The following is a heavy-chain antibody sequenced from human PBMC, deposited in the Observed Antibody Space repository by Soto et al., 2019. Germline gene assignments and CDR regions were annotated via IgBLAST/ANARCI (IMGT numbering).Heavy chain of an antibody. J-gene: IGHJ3*02. Sequence: ASVKVSCKASGYTFTGYYMHWVRQAPGQGLEWMGWINPNSGGTNYAQKFQGWVTMTRDTSISTAYMELSRLRSDDTAVYYCARPRVYCSSTSCSSLGAFDIWGQGTTVTV. CDR1: GYTFTGYY. CDR3: ARPRVYCSSTSCSSLGAFDI. CDR2: INPNSGGT. D-gene: IGHD2-2*01. V-gene: IGHV1-2*04.